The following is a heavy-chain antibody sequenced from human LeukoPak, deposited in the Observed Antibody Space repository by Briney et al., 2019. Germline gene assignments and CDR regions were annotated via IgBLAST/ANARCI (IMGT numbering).Heavy chain of an antibody. D-gene: IGHD6-13*01. J-gene: IGHJ3*02. CDR3: ARDRRGIMAAAGIQPRVYAFDI. V-gene: IGHV1-69*05. Sequence: GSSVKVSCKASGGTFSSYAISWVRQAPGQGLEWMGGIIPIFGTANYAQKFQGRVTITTDESTSTAYMELSSLRSEDTAVYYCARDRRGIMAAAGIQPRVYAFDIWGQGTMVTVSS. CDR1: GGTFSSYA. CDR2: IIPIFGTA.